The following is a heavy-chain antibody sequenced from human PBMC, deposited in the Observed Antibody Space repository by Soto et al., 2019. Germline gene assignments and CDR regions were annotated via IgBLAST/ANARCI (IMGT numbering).Heavy chain of an antibody. Sequence: ASVKVSCKASGYTFTSYDINWVRQATGQGLEWMGWMNPNSGNTGYAQKFQGRVTMTRNTSISTAYMELSSLRSEDTAVYYCARGHGDYAPHYYYMDVWGKGTTDTVSS. CDR3: ARGHGDYAPHYYYMDV. CDR1: GYTFTSYD. D-gene: IGHD4-17*01. V-gene: IGHV1-8*01. J-gene: IGHJ6*03. CDR2: MNPNSGNT.